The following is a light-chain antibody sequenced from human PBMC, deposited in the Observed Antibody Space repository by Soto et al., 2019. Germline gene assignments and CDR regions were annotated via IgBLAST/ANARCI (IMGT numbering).Light chain of an antibody. Sequence: QSVLTQPASVSGSPGQSITISCTGTSSDVGGYNYVSWYQQHPGKAPKLMIYDVSNRPSGVSNRFSGSKSGNTASLTISGVHAEDEADYYCSSYTSSSTLWVFGGGTKLTVL. CDR1: SSDVGGYNY. CDR2: DVS. CDR3: SSYTSSSTLWV. J-gene: IGLJ3*02. V-gene: IGLV2-14*01.